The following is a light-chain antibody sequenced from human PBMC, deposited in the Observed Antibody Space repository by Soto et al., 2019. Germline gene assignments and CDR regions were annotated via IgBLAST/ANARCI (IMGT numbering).Light chain of an antibody. Sequence: QSVLTQPPSVSAAPGQTVTISCSGISSNIENHYVSWYQQLPGTAPKLLIYENNERPSGIPDRFSGSKSGTSATLDITGLQAGDEADYYCVTCHNSLGAYVFGTGTKLTV. CDR3: VTCHNSLGAYV. CDR1: SSNIENHY. J-gene: IGLJ1*01. V-gene: IGLV1-51*02. CDR2: ENN.